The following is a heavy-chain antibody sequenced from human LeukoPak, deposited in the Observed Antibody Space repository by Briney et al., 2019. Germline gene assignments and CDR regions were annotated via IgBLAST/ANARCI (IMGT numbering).Heavy chain of an antibody. V-gene: IGHV1-18*01. CDR1: GYTFTSYG. D-gene: IGHD5-24*01. CDR3: ASGVGDGYNWFFDY. CDR2: ISAYNGNT. J-gene: IGHJ4*02. Sequence: ASVTVSCKASGYTFTSYGISWVRQAPGQGLEWMGWISAYNGNTNYAQKLQGRVTMTTDTSTSTAYMELRSLRSDDTAVYYCASGVGDGYNWFFDYWGQGTLVTVSS.